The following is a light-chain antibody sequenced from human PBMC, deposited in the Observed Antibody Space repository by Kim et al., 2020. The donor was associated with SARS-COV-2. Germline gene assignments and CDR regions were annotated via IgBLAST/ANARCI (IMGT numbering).Light chain of an antibody. CDR2: DVS. J-gene: IGLJ2*01. Sequence: GRSITISCTGTNDDVGAYDYVSWYQQHPGKAPKLLVFDVSDRPSGVSNRFSGSKSGSTASLTISGLQAEDEAHYYCSSYTSGSSVIFGGGTRLTVL. V-gene: IGLV2-14*03. CDR1: NDDVGAYDY. CDR3: SSYTSGSSVI.